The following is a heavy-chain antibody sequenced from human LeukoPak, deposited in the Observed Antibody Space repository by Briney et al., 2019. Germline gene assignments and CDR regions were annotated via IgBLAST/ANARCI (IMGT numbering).Heavy chain of an antibody. CDR2: IYYSGST. CDR1: GGSISSSSYY. CDR3: ARGVYDSSGYYPLYFDY. Sequence: NSSETLSLTCTVSGGSISSSSYYWSWIRQPPGKGLEWIGYIYYSGSTNYNPSLKSRVTISVDTSKNQFSLKLSSVTAADTAVYYCARGVYDSSGYYPLYFDYWGQGTLVTVSS. D-gene: IGHD3-22*01. J-gene: IGHJ4*02. V-gene: IGHV4-61*01.